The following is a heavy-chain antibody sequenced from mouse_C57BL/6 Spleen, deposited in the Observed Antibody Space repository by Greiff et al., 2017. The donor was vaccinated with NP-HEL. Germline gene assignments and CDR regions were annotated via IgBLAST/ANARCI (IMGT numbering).Heavy chain of an antibody. Sequence: VHVKQSGAELVKPGASVKLSCTASGFNIKDYYMHWVKQRTEQGLEWIGRIDPEDGETKYAPKFQGKATITADTSSNTAYLQLSSLTSEDTAVYYCARGYSNVAWFAYWGQGTLVTVSA. V-gene: IGHV14-2*01. D-gene: IGHD2-5*01. CDR1: GFNIKDYY. J-gene: IGHJ3*01. CDR2: IDPEDGET. CDR3: ARGYSNVAWFAY.